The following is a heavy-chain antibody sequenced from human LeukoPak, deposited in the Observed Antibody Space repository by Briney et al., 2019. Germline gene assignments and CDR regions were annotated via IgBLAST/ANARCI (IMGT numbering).Heavy chain of an antibody. J-gene: IGHJ6*03. V-gene: IGHV4-59*08. CDR3: AKLVSSSSGLLYYSYYYVDV. Sequence: SETLSLTCTVSGGSISSYYWSWIRQPPGKGLEWIGYIYYSGSTNYNPSLKSRVTMPVDTSKNQFSLKLSSVTAADTAVYYCAKLVSSSSGLLYYSYYYVDVWGKGTTVTVSS. D-gene: IGHD6-6*01. CDR1: GGSISSYY. CDR2: IYYSGST.